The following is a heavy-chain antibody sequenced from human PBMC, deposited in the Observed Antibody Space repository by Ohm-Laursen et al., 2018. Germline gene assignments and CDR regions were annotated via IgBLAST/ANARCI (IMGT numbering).Heavy chain of an antibody. CDR2: IKQDGTEK. Sequence: GSLRLSCAASGFTFSNFWMSWVRQAPGKGLEWVASIKQDGTEKRYVESMQGRFTISRDNAKNSVYLQMNSLRAEDTAIYYCARDPIDNNGYNPDYWGQGTLVTVSS. J-gene: IGHJ4*02. D-gene: IGHD1-14*01. V-gene: IGHV3-7*01. CDR1: GFTFSNFW. CDR3: ARDPIDNNGYNPDY.